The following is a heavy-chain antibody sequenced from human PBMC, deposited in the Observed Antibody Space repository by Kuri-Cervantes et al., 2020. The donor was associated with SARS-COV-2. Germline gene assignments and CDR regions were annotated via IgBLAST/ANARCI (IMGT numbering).Heavy chain of an antibody. J-gene: IGHJ4*02. CDR1: GYSISSSNW. D-gene: IGHD6-6*01. CDR2: IYYSGST. CDR3: ARERDTGSSSSE. Sequence: SETLSLTCAVSGYSISSSNWWGWIRQPPGKGLEWIGYIYYSGSTYYNPSLKSRVTISVDTSNNQFSLKLSSVTAADTAVYYCARERDTGSSSSEWGQGTLVTVSS. V-gene: IGHV4-28*03.